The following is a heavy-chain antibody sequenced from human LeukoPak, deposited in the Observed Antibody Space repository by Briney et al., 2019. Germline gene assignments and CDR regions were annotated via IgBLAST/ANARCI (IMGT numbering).Heavy chain of an antibody. CDR1: GFTFSSYA. Sequence: GGSLRLSSVASGFTFSSYAMQWVGQAPGKGLEWVAVIPHDASNKDYADSVKGGFTISRDNSKNTLFLQMNSLRAEDTAVYYCAKDDRDYDFWSGYFDYWGQGILVTVSS. CDR3: AKDDRDYDFWSGYFDY. J-gene: IGHJ4*02. V-gene: IGHV3-30*18. CDR2: IPHDASNK. D-gene: IGHD3-3*01.